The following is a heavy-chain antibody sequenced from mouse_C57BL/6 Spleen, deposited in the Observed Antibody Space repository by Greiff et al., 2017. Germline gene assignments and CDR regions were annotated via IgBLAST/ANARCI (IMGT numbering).Heavy chain of an antibody. J-gene: IGHJ3*01. CDR1: GFTFSSYA. CDR3: ASDRPFAY. Sequence: DVKLVESGGGLVKPGGSLKLSCAASGFTFSSYAMSWVRQTPEKRLEWVATISDGGSYTYYPDNVKGRFTISRDNAKNNLYLQMSHLKSEDTAMYYCASDRPFAYWGQGTLVTVSA. V-gene: IGHV5-4*03. CDR2: ISDGGSYT.